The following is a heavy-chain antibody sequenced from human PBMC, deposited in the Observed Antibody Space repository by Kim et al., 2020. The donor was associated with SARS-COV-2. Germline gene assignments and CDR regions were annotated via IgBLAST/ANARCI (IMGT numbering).Heavy chain of an antibody. CDR1: DGSFRGHY. Sequence: SETLSLTCAVYDGSFRGHYWNWIRQPPGMGLEWIGEINDRGSTNYNPSLKSRVTLAVDTSKNQFSLKLRSVTAADTSVYYCARRAAGIDWWGQGTPVTVS. CDR2: INDRGST. CDR3: ARRAAGIDW. V-gene: IGHV4-34*01. J-gene: IGHJ4*02.